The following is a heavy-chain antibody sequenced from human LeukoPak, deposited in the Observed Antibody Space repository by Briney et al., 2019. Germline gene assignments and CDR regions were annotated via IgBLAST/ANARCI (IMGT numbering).Heavy chain of an antibody. V-gene: IGHV4-59*01. Sequence: PSETLSLTCTVSGGSISSYYWSWIRQPPGKGLEWIGYIYYSGSTNNNPSLKSRVTISVDTSKNQFSLKLSSVTAADTAVYYCARGADWFDPWGQGTLVTVSS. CDR2: IYYSGST. J-gene: IGHJ5*02. CDR1: GGSISSYY. CDR3: ARGADWFDP.